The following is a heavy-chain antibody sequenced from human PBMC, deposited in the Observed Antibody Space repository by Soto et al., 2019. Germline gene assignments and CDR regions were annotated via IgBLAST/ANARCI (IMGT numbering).Heavy chain of an antibody. CDR2: INHSGST. CDR3: ARYCSGGSCPYYFDY. D-gene: IGHD2-15*01. V-gene: IGHV4-34*01. J-gene: IGHJ4*02. Sequence: SETLSLTCAVYGGSFSGYYWSWIRQPPGKGLEWIGEINHSGSTNYNPSLKSRVTISVDTSKNQFSLKLSSVTAADTAVYYCARYCSGGSCPYYFDYWGQGTLVTVSS. CDR1: GGSFSGYY.